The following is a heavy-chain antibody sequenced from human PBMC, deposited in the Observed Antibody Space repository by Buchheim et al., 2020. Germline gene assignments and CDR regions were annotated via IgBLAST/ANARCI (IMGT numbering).Heavy chain of an antibody. CDR2: INPSGGST. V-gene: IGHV1-46*01. D-gene: IGHD3-3*01. J-gene: IGHJ6*03. CDR3: ARGSWSGYYSADYYYYMDV. CDR1: GYTFTSYY. Sequence: QVQLVQSGAEVKKPGASVKVSCKASGYTFTSYYMHWVRQAPGQGLEWMGIINPSGGSTSYAQKFQGRITMNRDTSTSNDYMELSSLRSEDTAVYYCARGSWSGYYSADYYYYMDVWGKGTT.